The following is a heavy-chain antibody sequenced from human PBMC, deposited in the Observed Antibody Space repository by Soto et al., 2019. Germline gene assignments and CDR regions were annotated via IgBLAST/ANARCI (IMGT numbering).Heavy chain of an antibody. CDR3: AREVSGTSFDY. Sequence: PGGSLRLSCAASGFIVSDNYINWVRQAPGKGLEWGSVTYPGGYTYYADAMKGRFTVSRDNSKNTLYLQMNSLGAEDTAVYYCAREVSGTSFDYWGQGTLVTVSS. V-gene: IGHV3-53*01. CDR1: GFIVSDNY. J-gene: IGHJ4*02. D-gene: IGHD1-7*01. CDR2: TYPGGYT.